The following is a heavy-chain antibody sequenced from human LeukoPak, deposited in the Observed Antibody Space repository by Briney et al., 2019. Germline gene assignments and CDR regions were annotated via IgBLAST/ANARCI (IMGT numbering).Heavy chain of an antibody. D-gene: IGHD2-2*01. V-gene: IGHV3-30*18. CDR2: ISYDGSYK. CDR1: GFTFSSYG. J-gene: IGHJ6*02. Sequence: GGSLRLSCAASGFTFSSYGMHWVRQAPGKGLEWVAVISYDGSYKYYADSVKGRFTISRDNSKNTLYLQMNSLRPEDTAVYYCAKDLRDWYQLLSYYYYAMDVWGQGTTVTVSS. CDR3: AKDLRDWYQLLSYYYYAMDV.